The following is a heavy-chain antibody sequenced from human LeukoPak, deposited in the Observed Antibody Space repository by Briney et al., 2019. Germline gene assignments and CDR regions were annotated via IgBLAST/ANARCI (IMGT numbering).Heavy chain of an antibody. V-gene: IGHV1-3*01. CDR1: GYTFTSYA. Sequence: ASVKVSCTASGYTFTSYAMHWVRQAPGQRLEWMGWINAGNGNTKYSQKFQGRVTITRDTSASTAYMELSSLRSDDTAVYYCARTGRGGYFDYWGQGTLVTVSS. CDR2: INAGNGNT. CDR3: ARTGRGGYFDY. J-gene: IGHJ4*02. D-gene: IGHD1-14*01.